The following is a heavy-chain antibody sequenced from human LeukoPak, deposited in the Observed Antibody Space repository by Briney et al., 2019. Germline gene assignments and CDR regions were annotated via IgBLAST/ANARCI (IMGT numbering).Heavy chain of an antibody. V-gene: IGHV4-31*03. CDR3: ARGDWNDSCFDY. CDR1: GGSISSGGDY. Sequence: SQTLSLTCTVSGGSISSGGDYWSWIRQHPGKGLEWIGYIYYSGNTYYNPSLKSRVSISVDTSKNQFSLRLSSVTAADTAVYYCARGDWNDSCFDYWGQGTLVTVSS. CDR2: IYYSGNT. J-gene: IGHJ4*02. D-gene: IGHD1-1*01.